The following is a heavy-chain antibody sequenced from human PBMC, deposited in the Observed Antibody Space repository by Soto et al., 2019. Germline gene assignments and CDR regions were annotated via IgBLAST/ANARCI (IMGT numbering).Heavy chain of an antibody. CDR1: GFNFRAYG. Sequence: QVQLVESGGGVVQPGRSLRLSCAASGFNFRAYGMHWVRQAPGKGLQWVAVMSSDARNKYYADSVKGRFTIASDNSQNTLYLQRDSLRPQDTGVYYCAKGSSSVYYYYYVSVFWVQWTTVTVSS. V-gene: IGHV3-30*18. D-gene: IGHD6-6*01. CDR3: AKGSSSVYYYYYVSVF. J-gene: IGHJ6*01. CDR2: MSSDARNK.